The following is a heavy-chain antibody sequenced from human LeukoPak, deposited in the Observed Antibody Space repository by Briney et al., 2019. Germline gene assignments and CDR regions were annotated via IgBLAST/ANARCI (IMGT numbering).Heavy chain of an antibody. CDR1: GYTFTSYG. CDR2: INAYNGNT. CDR3: ARDPPYSSSPYYFDY. Sequence: ASVKVSCKASGYTFTSYGISGVRQAPGQGLEGMGWINAYNGNTNYAQKLQGRVTLHTDTSTSTAYMELRSMRSDDTAVYYCARDPPYSSSPYYFDYWGQGTLVTVSS. J-gene: IGHJ4*02. V-gene: IGHV1-18*01. D-gene: IGHD6-6*01.